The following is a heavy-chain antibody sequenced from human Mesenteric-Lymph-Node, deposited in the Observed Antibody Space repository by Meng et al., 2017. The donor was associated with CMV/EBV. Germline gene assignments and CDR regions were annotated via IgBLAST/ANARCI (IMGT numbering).Heavy chain of an antibody. V-gene: IGHV3-7*01. CDR1: GFTFSFYW. CDR3: AESIASRL. CDR2: IRHDGREQ. D-gene: IGHD6-6*01. Sequence: GESLKISCAASGFTFSFYWMHWVRQAPGKGLEWVASIRHDGREQYYVDSVRGRFTISRDNVKNSLYLQMNSLRAEDTAVYHCAESIASRLRGQGTMVTVSS. J-gene: IGHJ4*02.